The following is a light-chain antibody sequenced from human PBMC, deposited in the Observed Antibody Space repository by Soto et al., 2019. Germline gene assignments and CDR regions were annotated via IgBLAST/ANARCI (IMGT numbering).Light chain of an antibody. CDR2: EVS. V-gene: IGLV2-14*01. J-gene: IGLJ2*01. CDR3: SSYTSSSTVV. CDR1: SSDVGGYNY. Sequence: QSALTQPASVSGSPGQPITISCTGTSSDVGGYNYVSWYQXHPGKAPKLMIYEVSNRPSGVSNRFSGSKSGNTASLTISGLQAEDEADYYCSSYTSSSTVVFGGGTKLTVL.